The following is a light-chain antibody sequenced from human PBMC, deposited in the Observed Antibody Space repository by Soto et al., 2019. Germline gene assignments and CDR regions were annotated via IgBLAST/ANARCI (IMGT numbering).Light chain of an antibody. Sequence: DIVLTQSPDTLSLSPGERATLSCRASQSVSNSYLAWYQQKPGQAPSLLIYDASSRATGIPGRFSGSGSGTDFTLTISRLEPEDFAVYHCQQYGDSPLTFGGGTKVDIK. CDR2: DAS. V-gene: IGKV3-20*01. CDR1: QSVSNSY. J-gene: IGKJ4*01. CDR3: QQYGDSPLT.